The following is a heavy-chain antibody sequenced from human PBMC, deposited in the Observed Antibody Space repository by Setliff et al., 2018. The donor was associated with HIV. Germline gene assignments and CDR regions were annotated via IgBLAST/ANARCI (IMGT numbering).Heavy chain of an antibody. CDR1: GGSISTSY. V-gene: IGHV4-4*09. J-gene: IGHJ3*02. CDR2: IYISVTT. Sequence: SETLSLTCTVSGGSISTSYWNWIRQPPGKGLEWIAYIYISVTTNYNPSLKSRVTISLDTSRNQFSLKLGSVTAADTAMYYCAREHCSGGSCNGFDIWGQGTMVTVSS. CDR3: AREHCSGGSCNGFDI. D-gene: IGHD2-15*01.